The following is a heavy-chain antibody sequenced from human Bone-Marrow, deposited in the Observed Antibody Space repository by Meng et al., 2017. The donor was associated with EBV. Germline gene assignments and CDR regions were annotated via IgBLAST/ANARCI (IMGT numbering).Heavy chain of an antibody. CDR3: ARDAPCGGDCYSYY. D-gene: IGHD2-21*02. J-gene: IGHJ4*02. Sequence: QVQLWVSGAEVKKPGASVKVSCKASGGTFSSYAISWVRQAPGQGLEWMGGIIPIFGTANYAQKFQGRVTITADESTSTAYMELSSLRSEDTAVYYCARDAPCGGDCYSYYWGQGTLVTVSS. CDR2: IIPIFGTA. CDR1: GGTFSSYA. V-gene: IGHV1-69*01.